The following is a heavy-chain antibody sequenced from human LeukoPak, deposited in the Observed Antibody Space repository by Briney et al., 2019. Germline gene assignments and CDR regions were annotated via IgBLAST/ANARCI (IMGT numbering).Heavy chain of an antibody. V-gene: IGHV3-48*01. CDR3: ARVDGTLIWESNYVVFDY. CDR2: ISSSSSTI. CDR1: GFTFSSYS. D-gene: IGHD4/OR15-4a*01. J-gene: IGHJ4*02. Sequence: GGSLRLSCAASGFTFSSYSMNWVRQAPGKGLEWVSYISSSSSTIYYADSVKGRFTISRDNAKNSLYLQMNSLRAEDTAVYYCARVDGTLIWESNYVVFDYWGQGTLVTVSS.